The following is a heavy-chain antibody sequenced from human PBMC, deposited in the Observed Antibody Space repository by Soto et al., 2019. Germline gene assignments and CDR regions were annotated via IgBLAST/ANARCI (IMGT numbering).Heavy chain of an antibody. D-gene: IGHD6-13*01. CDR1: VYSISSGYY. J-gene: IGHJ5*02. Sequence: SEPLSLPCVVSVYSISSGYYCGCIGQPPGKGLEWIGSIYHSGTTYYNPSLKSRVTISLDTSRNQFSLKLTSVTAADTAVYYCARSLLTSSWYAGSWGQGTLVTVSS. V-gene: IGHV4-38-2*01. CDR3: ARSLLTSSWYAGS. CDR2: IYHSGTT.